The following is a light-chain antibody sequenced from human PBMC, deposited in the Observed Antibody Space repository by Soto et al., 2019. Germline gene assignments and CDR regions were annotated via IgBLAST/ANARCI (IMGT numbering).Light chain of an antibody. CDR3: QQRSNWPPIT. V-gene: IGKV3-11*01. CDR1: QSRGSNF. Sequence: EIVVTQSPRTLALSRVSRATAPFKTSQSRGSNFLAWYQQKPGQAPRLIIYDASNRATGIPARFSGSGSGTDFTLTISSLEPEDFAVYYCQQRSNWPPITFGQGTRLEIK. CDR2: DAS. J-gene: IGKJ5*01.